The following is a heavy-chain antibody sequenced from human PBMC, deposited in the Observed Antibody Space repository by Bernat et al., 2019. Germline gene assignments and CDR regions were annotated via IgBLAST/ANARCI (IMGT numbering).Heavy chain of an antibody. V-gene: IGHV2-5*02. CDR3: ARRHHSGRYFDY. D-gene: IGHD1-26*01. J-gene: IGHJ4*02. Sequence: QITLKESGPTLVKPTQTLTLTCSFSGFSLSTTGVGVGWIRQPLGKALEWLALIYWDDVKRYSPSLKNRLTITKDASKNQVVLTMTNMDPVDTATYYCARRHHSGRYFDYWGQGILVTVPS. CDR1: GFSLSTTGVG. CDR2: IYWDDVK.